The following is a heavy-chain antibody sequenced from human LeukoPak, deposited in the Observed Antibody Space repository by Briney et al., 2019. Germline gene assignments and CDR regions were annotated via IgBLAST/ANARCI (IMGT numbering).Heavy chain of an antibody. V-gene: IGHV4-59*01. CDR1: GGSISSYY. Sequence: SETLSLTCTVSGGSISSYYWSWIRQPPGKGLEWIGYIYYSGSTNYDPSLKSRVTISVDTSKNQFSLKLSSVTAADTAVYYCARASGNSAPIDYWGQGTLVTVSS. D-gene: IGHD4-23*01. J-gene: IGHJ4*02. CDR2: IYYSGST. CDR3: ARASGNSAPIDY.